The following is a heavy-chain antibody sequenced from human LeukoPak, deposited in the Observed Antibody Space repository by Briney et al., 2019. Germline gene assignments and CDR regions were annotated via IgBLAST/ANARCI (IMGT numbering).Heavy chain of an antibody. Sequence: ASVKVSCKASGYTFTSYYIHWVRQAPGQGLEWMGWINPNSGGTNYAQKFQGRVTMTRDTSISTAYMELSRLRSDDTAVYYCARARRRRGYSYGIDAFDIWGQGTMVTVSS. V-gene: IGHV1-2*02. J-gene: IGHJ3*02. CDR2: INPNSGGT. D-gene: IGHD5-18*01. CDR1: GYTFTSYY. CDR3: ARARRRRGYSYGIDAFDI.